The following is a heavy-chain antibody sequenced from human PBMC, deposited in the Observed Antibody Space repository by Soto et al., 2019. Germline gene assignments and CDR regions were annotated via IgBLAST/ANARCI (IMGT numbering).Heavy chain of an antibody. D-gene: IGHD6-19*01. Sequence: QVQLQQWGAGLLKASETLSLTCVVSGGSFSGNFWTWIRQSPGRGLEWIGEIRHSGSRHYNPAVQSRVLLSVDSSKNHVTLKLGSVTAADSATYFCARGLAYDRPITVAEPFDSWGQGTLVTVSS. CDR1: GGSFSGNF. CDR2: IRHSGSR. J-gene: IGHJ4*02. CDR3: ARGLAYDRPITVAEPFDS. V-gene: IGHV4-34*02.